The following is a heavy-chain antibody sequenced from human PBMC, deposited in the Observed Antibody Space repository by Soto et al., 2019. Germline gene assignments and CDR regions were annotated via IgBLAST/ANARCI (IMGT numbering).Heavy chain of an antibody. CDR3: ARVCTWNVHSWFDP. D-gene: IGHD1-1*01. V-gene: IGHV4-61*01. CDR2: IYYSGST. J-gene: IGHJ5*02. Sequence: QVQLQESGPGLVKPSETLSLTCTVSGGSVSSGSYYWSWLRQPPGKGLEWIGYIYYSGSTNYTPSRKTPVNKSIHTFKTQFAANAAALTSAGTALYYCARVCTWNVHSWFDPWGQGSLFTVSS. CDR1: GGSVSSGSYY.